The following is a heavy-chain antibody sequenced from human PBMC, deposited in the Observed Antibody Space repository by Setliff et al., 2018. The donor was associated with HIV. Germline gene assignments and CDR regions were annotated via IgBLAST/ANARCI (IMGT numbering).Heavy chain of an antibody. D-gene: IGHD5-12*01. J-gene: IGHJ4*02. CDR2: IIPIFGSA. CDR3: ATEGRRDGYNPGFDY. CDR1: GGTLSSHA. Sequence: SVKVSCKASGGTLSSHAISWVRQAPGQGLEWMGGIIPIFGSANHAQKFKDRVTITADESTNTVYMELSSVTAADTAVYYCATEGRRDGYNPGFDYWGQGTLVTVSS. V-gene: IGHV1-69*13.